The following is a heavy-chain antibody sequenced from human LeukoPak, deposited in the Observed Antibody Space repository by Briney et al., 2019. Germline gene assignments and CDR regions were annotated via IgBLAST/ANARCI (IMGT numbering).Heavy chain of an antibody. Sequence: SETLSLTCAVYGGSFSGYYWSWIRQPPGKGLEWIGYIYHSGSTYYNPSLKSRVTISVDRSKNQFSLKLSSVTAADTAVYYCARAGYDSSGYYYAEYFQHWGQGTLVTVSS. CDR2: IYHSGST. J-gene: IGHJ1*01. CDR3: ARAGYDSSGYYYAEYFQH. D-gene: IGHD3-22*01. CDR1: GGSFSGYY. V-gene: IGHV4-30-2*01.